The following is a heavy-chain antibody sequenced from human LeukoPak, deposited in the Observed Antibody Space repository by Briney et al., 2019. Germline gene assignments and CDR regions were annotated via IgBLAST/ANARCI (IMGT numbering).Heavy chain of an antibody. V-gene: IGHV3-33*01. CDR2: IWYDGSNK. CDR1: GFTFSSYG. J-gene: IGHJ5*02. CDR3: ARDLSYSDPNWFDP. Sequence: GGSLRLSCAASGFTFSSYGMPWVRQAPGKGLEWVAVIWYDGSNKYYADSVKGRFTISRDNAKNSLYLQMNSLRAEDTAVYYCARDLSYSDPNWFDPWGQGTLVTVSS. D-gene: IGHD1-26*01.